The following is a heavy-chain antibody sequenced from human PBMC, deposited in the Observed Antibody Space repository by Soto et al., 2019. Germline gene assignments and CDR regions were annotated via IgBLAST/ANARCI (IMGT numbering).Heavy chain of an antibody. CDR1: GCTLSSFINYP. J-gene: IGHJ4*02. D-gene: IGHD3-3*01. V-gene: IGHV1-69*06. CDR3: ARRDTSGFLRYFDK. Sequence: SVKVSCKYSGCTLSSFINYPLNWVRPAPGQGLEWMGGIVPNVGTVNYAQKFRGKVTITADKSTGTAYMELSSLRSEDTALYYCARRDTSGFLRYFDKGGQGTQVTVSS. CDR2: IVPNVGTV.